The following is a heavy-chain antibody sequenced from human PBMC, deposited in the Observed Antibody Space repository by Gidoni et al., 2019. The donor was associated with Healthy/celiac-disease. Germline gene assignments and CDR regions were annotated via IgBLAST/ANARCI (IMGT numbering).Heavy chain of an antibody. CDR2: SSGSGGST. CDR1: GFTFSSYA. Sequence: EVQLLESGGGLVQPGGSLRLSCAASGFTFSSYAMSWVRQAPGKGLEWVSASSGSGGSTYYADSVKGRFTISRDNSKNTLYLQMNSLRAEDTAVYYCAKSRGANGLFDYWGQGTLVTVSS. CDR3: AKSRGANGLFDY. J-gene: IGHJ4*02. V-gene: IGHV3-23*01. D-gene: IGHD3-10*01.